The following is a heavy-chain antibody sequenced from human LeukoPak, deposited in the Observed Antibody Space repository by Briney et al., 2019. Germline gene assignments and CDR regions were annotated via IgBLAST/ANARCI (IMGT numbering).Heavy chain of an antibody. Sequence: GESLKISCKIGGYGFTTYWIGWVRPMSGEGLEWMGIIYPGDSETRYSPSFQGQVTMSVDKSISTAYLQWSSLKSSDTAMYYCARLSGRDFDFWGQGTLVTVSS. D-gene: IGHD1-26*01. CDR1: GYGFTTYW. CDR2: IYPGDSET. CDR3: ARLSGRDFDF. V-gene: IGHV5-51*01. J-gene: IGHJ4*02.